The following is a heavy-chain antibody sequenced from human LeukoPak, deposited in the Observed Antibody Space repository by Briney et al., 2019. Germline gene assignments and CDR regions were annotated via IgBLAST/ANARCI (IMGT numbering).Heavy chain of an antibody. J-gene: IGHJ5*02. Sequence: GGSLSLSCAASEFTLSDYYMSWIRQAPGKVLEWLSYISAKNNIIYYADAVKGRFTISRDTAKNSLFLQMDSLRAEDTAVYYCARDSYVDSEAVRWFDPWGQGTLVTVSS. CDR2: ISAKNNII. D-gene: IGHD4-17*01. CDR1: EFTLSDYY. CDR3: ARDSYVDSEAVRWFDP. V-gene: IGHV3-11*01.